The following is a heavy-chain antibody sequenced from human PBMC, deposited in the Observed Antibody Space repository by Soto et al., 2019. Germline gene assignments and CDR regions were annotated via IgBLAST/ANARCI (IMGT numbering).Heavy chain of an antibody. V-gene: IGHV1-69*13. CDR1: GGTFSSYA. Sequence: GASAKLSCKACGGTFSSYAISWVRQAHGQGLEWMGGIIPIFGTANYAQKFQGRVTITADESTSTAYMELSSLRSEDTAVYYCASRSMDTSYYYYYYGMDVWGQGTTVTLS. D-gene: IGHD3-10*01. CDR3: ASRSMDTSYYYYYYGMDV. CDR2: IIPIFGTA. J-gene: IGHJ6*02.